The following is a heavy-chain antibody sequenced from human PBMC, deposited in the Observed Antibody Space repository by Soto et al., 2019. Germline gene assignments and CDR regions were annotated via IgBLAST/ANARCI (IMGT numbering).Heavy chain of an antibody. CDR3: AREIFGVATAYCYGMDV. CDR1: GGTFSSYA. CDR2: IIPIFGTA. D-gene: IGHD3-3*01. Sequence: ASVKVSCKASGGTFSSYAISWVRQAPGQGLEWMGGIIPIFGTANYAQKFQGRVTITADESTSTAYMELSSLRSEDTAVYYCAREIFGVATAYCYGMDVWGQGTTVTVS. V-gene: IGHV1-69*13. J-gene: IGHJ6*02.